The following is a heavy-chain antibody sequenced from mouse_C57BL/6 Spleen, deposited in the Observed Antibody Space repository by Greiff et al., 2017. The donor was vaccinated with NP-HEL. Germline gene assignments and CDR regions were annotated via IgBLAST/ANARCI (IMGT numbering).Heavy chain of an antibody. CDR3: ASHYGSSYDWYFDV. J-gene: IGHJ1*03. CDR2: ISNGGGST. CDR1: GFTFSDYY. D-gene: IGHD1-1*01. V-gene: IGHV5-12*01. Sequence: DVKLVESGGGLVQPGGSLKLSCAASGFTFSDYYMYWVRQTPEKRLEWVAYISNGGGSTYYPDTVKGRFTISRDNAKNTLYLQMSRLKSEDTAMYYCASHYGSSYDWYFDVWGTGTTVTVSS.